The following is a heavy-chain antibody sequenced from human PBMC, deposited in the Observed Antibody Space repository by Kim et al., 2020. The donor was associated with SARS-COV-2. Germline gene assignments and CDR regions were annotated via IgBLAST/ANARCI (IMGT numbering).Heavy chain of an antibody. CDR3: ATQAAAIVSSDY. J-gene: IGHJ4*02. CDR2: INPRDSYT. D-gene: IGHD6-13*01. CDR1: GYSFTNYW. V-gene: IGHV5-10-1*01. Sequence: GESLKISCKGSGYSFTNYWISWVRQMPGKGLEWMGRINPRDSYTSYSPSSQGHVTISADKSISTAYLQWSSLKASDTAMYYCATQAAAIVSSDYWGQGTLVTVSS.